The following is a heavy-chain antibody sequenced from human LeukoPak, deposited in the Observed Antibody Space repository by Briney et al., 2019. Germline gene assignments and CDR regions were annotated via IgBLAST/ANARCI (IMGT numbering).Heavy chain of an antibody. J-gene: IGHJ6*03. Sequence: ASVKVSCKASGGTFSSYAISWVRQAPGQGLEWMGGIIPIFGTANYAQKFQGRVTITADESTSTAYMELSRLRSDDTAVYYCARDLFFDFQYYYYYMDVWAKGPRSPSP. CDR2: IIPIFGTA. V-gene: IGHV1-69*13. CDR3: ARDLFFDFQYYYYYMDV. CDR1: GGTFSSYA. D-gene: IGHD5/OR15-5a*01.